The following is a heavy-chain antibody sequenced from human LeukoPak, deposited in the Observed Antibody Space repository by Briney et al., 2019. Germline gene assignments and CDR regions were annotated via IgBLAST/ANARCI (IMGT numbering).Heavy chain of an antibody. Sequence: SQTLSLTCAISGDSVSSNSPAWNCIRQSPSRGLGWQGRTYCRSKWYNDYAVSVKSRITINPDTSKNQFSLQLNSVSPEDTAVYYCARELLWFGELWWDYYYYGMDVWGKGTTVTVSS. CDR3: ARELLWFGELWWDYYYYGMDV. V-gene: IGHV6-1*01. J-gene: IGHJ6*04. D-gene: IGHD3-10*01. CDR1: GDSVSSNSPA. CDR2: TYCRSKWYN.